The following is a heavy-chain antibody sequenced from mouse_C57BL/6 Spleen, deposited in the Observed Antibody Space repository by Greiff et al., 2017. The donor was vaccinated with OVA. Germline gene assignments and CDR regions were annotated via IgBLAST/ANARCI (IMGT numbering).Heavy chain of an antibody. CDR1: GYTFTSYW. Sequence: QVQLQQPGAELVMPGASVKLSCKASGYTFTSYWMHWVKQRPGQGLEWIGEIDPSDSYTNYNQKFKGKSTLTVDKSSSTAYMQLSSLTSEDSAVYYCAGGYGSSYPRWYFDVWGKGTTVTVSS. D-gene: IGHD1-1*01. V-gene: IGHV1-69*01. CDR3: AGGYGSSYPRWYFDV. CDR2: IDPSDSYT. J-gene: IGHJ1*03.